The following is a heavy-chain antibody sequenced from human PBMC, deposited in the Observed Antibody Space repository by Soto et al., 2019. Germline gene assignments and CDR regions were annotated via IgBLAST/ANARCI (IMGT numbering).Heavy chain of an antibody. CDR1: GYTFNKYG. D-gene: IGHD6-13*01. Sequence: ASVKVSCKASGYTFNKYGFNWVRQAPGQGLEWMGRISAFNDYTNLAQKSQGRLTLTTDASTNTAYMELQVLRSDDTAMYYCARGRGVVIPAGTPDAFDVWGQGTMVTVSS. CDR2: ISAFNDYT. CDR3: ARGRGVVIPAGTPDAFDV. V-gene: IGHV1-18*01. J-gene: IGHJ3*01.